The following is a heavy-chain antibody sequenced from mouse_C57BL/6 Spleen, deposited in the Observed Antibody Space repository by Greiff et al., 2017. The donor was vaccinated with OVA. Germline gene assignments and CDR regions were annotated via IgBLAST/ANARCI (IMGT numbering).Heavy chain of an antibody. D-gene: IGHD2-4*01. CDR1: GYAFSSSW. CDR3: ARTGGYDYDFDY. J-gene: IGHJ2*01. Sequence: VQLQQSGPELVKPGASVKISCKASGYAFSSSWMNWVKQRPGKGLEWIGRIYPGDGDTNYNGKFKGKATLTADKSSSTAYMQLSSLTSEDSAVYFCARTGGYDYDFDYWGQGTTLTVSS. V-gene: IGHV1-82*01. CDR2: IYPGDGDT.